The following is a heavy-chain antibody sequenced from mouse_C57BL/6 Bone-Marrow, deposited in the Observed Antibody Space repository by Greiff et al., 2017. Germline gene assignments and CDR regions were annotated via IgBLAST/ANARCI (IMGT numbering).Heavy chain of an antibody. Sequence: EVKLVESGGGLVKPGGSLKLSCAASGFTFSSYAMSWVRQTPEKRLEWVATISDGGSYTYYPDNVKGRFTISRDNAKNNLYLQMSHLKSEDTAMYYCARGGWLPFDYWGQGTTLTVSS. V-gene: IGHV5-4*03. CDR2: ISDGGSYT. CDR3: ARGGWLPFDY. D-gene: IGHD2-3*01. CDR1: GFTFSSYA. J-gene: IGHJ2*01.